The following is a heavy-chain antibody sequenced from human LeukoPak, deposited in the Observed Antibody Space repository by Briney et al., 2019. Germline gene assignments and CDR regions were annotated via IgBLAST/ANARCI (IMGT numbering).Heavy chain of an antibody. CDR3: AKDTRIVVVPAPIDY. CDR2: ISGSGGST. Sequence: GGSLRLSCAASGFTFSSYAMSWVRQAPGKGLEWVSAISGSGGSTYYADSVKGRFTISRDNSKNTLYLQMNSLRAEDTAVYYCAKDTRIVVVPAPIDYWGQGTLVTVSS. J-gene: IGHJ4*02. D-gene: IGHD2-2*01. V-gene: IGHV3-23*01. CDR1: GFTFSSYA.